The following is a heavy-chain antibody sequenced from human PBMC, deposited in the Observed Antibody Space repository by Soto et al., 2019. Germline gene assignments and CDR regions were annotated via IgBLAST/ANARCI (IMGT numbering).Heavy chain of an antibody. CDR2: MDPRNGNT. Sequence: QVQLVQSGAEVKKPGASVKVSCKASGYTFSNFDINWVRQAPGQGLEWVGWMDPRNGNTGYAEKFKGRVTMTGNTAISTAYIELISLRSEDRAVYYCARDLGDFRSTSVVFLYVMDVWGQGTTVTVS. CDR1: GYTFSNFD. J-gene: IGHJ6*02. D-gene: IGHD3-3*01. CDR3: ARDLGDFRSTSVVFLYVMDV. V-gene: IGHV1-8*01.